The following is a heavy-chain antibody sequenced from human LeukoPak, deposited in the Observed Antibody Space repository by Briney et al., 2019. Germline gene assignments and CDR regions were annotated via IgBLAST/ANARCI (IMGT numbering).Heavy chain of an antibody. J-gene: IGHJ5*02. Sequence: SETLSLTCAVYGGSFSGYYWSWIRQPPGKGLEWTGEINHSGSTNYNPSLKSRVTISVDTSKNQFSLRLSSVTAADTAVYYCARGDPDIVVVPAAMVGSNFDPWGQGTLVTVSS. CDR3: ARGDPDIVVVPAAMVGSNFDP. V-gene: IGHV4-34*01. CDR2: INHSGST. D-gene: IGHD2-2*01. CDR1: GGSFSGYY.